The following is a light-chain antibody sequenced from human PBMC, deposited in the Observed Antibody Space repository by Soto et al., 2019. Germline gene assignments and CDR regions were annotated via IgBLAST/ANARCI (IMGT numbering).Light chain of an antibody. CDR3: SSYTDTDPYV. Sequence: QSALTQPASASGSPGQSVTISCTGTSSDVGAYDSVSWYQQHPGKAPKYMIYDVSNRPSGVSDRFSGSKSGNTASLTVSGLQAEDEADYYCSSYTDTDPYVFGTGTKLTVL. CDR2: DVS. CDR1: SSDVGAYDS. V-gene: IGLV2-14*03. J-gene: IGLJ1*01.